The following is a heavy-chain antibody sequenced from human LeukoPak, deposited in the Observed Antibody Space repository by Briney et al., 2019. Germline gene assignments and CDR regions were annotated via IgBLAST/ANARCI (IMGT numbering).Heavy chain of an antibody. D-gene: IGHD4-17*01. CDR1: GGSISSSSYY. CDR2: IYYSGST. CDR3: AKFYGDYDVGTFDI. Sequence: SETLSLTCTVSGGSISSSSYYWGWIRQPPGKGLEWIGSIYYSGSTCYNPSLKSRVTISVDTSKNQFSLKLSSVTAADTAVYYCAKFYGDYDVGTFDIWGQGTMVTVSS. J-gene: IGHJ3*02. V-gene: IGHV4-39*01.